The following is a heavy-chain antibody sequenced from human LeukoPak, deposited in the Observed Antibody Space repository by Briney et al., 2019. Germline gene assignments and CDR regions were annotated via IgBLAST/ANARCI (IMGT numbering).Heavy chain of an antibody. Sequence: PSQTLSLTCTVSGGSISSGSYSWSWIRQPAGKGLEWIGLIYTRGSTNYNPSLKSRVTISVDTSKNQFSLKLSSVTAADTAVYYCARDFAIAALYYWGQGTLVTVSS. V-gene: IGHV4-61*02. CDR2: IYTRGST. CDR1: GGSISSGSYS. CDR3: ARDFAIAALYY. D-gene: IGHD6-6*01. J-gene: IGHJ4*02.